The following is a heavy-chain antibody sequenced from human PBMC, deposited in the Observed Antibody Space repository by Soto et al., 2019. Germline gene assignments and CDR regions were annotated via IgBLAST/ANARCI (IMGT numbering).Heavy chain of an antibody. CDR2: IYYSGST. CDR1: GGSISSGDYY. V-gene: IGHV4-30-4*01. J-gene: IGHJ4*02. Sequence: QVQLQESGPGLVKPSQTLSLTCTVSGGSISSGDYYWSWIRQPPGKGLEWIWYIYYSGSTYYNPSLKSRVTISVDTSKNQFSLKLSSVTAADTAVYYCARIESTTSTTGTLDYWGQGTLVTVSS. D-gene: IGHD1-1*01. CDR3: ARIESTTSTTGTLDY.